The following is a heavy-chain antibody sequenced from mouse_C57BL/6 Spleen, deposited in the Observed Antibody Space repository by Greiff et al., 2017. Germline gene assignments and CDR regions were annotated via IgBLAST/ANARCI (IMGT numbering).Heavy chain of an antibody. J-gene: IGHJ2*01. D-gene: IGHD2-4*01. CDR1: GFTFSSYG. V-gene: IGHV5-6*01. Sequence: EEHLVESGGDLVKPGGSLKLSCAASGFTFSSYGMSWVRQTPDKRLEWVATISSGGSYTYYPDSVKGRFTISRDNAKNTLYLQMSSLKSEDTAMYYCARHPRYDYDGFDYWGQGTTLTVSS. CDR2: ISSGGSYT. CDR3: ARHPRYDYDGFDY.